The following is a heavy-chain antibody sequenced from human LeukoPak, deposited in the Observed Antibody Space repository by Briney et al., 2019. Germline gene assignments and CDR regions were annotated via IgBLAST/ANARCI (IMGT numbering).Heavy chain of an antibody. J-gene: IGHJ3*02. CDR2: IYSGSTT. D-gene: IGHD6-13*01. Sequence: GGSLRLSCEASGFTVSSNYMSWVRQAPGKGLEWVLVIYSGSTTYYADSVKGRFTISRDNSKNTLYLQMNSLRAEDTAVYYCVGWPSSSWYKVAAFGIWGQGTMVTVSS. V-gene: IGHV3-53*01. CDR3: VGWPSSSWYKVAAFGI. CDR1: GFTVSSNY.